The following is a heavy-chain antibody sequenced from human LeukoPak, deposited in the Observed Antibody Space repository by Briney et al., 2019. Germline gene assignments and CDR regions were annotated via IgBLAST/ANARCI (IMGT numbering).Heavy chain of an antibody. D-gene: IGHD6-13*01. Sequence: GGSLRLSCAASGFTFSSYWMSWVRQAPGKGLEWVANIKQDGSEKYYVDSVKGRFTISRDNAKNSLYLQMNSLRAEDTAVYYCARGDSSSWYWFDYWGQGTLVTVSS. CDR1: GFTFSSYW. CDR3: ARGDSSSWYWFDY. J-gene: IGHJ4*02. CDR2: IKQDGSEK. V-gene: IGHV3-7*01.